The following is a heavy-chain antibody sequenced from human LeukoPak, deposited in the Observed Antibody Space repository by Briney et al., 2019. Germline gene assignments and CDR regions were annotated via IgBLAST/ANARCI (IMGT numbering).Heavy chain of an antibody. CDR3: ATSKRFLEWLSLDY. J-gene: IGHJ4*02. Sequence: ASVKVSCKVSGYTLTELSMHWVRQAPGKGLEWMGGFDPEDGDTIYAQKFQGRVTMTEDTSTDTAYMELSSLRSEDTAVYYCATSKRFLEWLSLDYWGQGTLVTVSS. D-gene: IGHD3-3*01. CDR2: FDPEDGDT. V-gene: IGHV1-24*01. CDR1: GYTLTELS.